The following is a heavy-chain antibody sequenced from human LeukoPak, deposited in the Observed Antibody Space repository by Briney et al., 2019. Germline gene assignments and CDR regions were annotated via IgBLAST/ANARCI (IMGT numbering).Heavy chain of an antibody. V-gene: IGHV4-39*01. CDR1: GGSISSTNYY. D-gene: IGHD6-13*01. J-gene: IGHJ4*02. CDR2: IYYSGST. Sequence: SETLSLTCTVSGGSISSTNYYWGWIRQPPGKGLEWIGSIYYSGSTYYNPSLKSRVTVSVDTSKNQFSLKLSSVTAADTAVYYCARISSTWYRFDCWGQGTLVTVSS. CDR3: ARISSTWYRFDC.